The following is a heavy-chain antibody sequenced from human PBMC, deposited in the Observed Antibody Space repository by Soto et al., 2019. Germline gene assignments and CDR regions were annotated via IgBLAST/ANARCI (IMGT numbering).Heavy chain of an antibody. V-gene: IGHV3-23*01. J-gene: IGHJ3*02. CDR1: GFTFSSYA. D-gene: IGHD3-22*01. CDR2: ISGSGGST. CDR3: AKDLSPPYYYDSSGFYAFDI. Sequence: GSLRLSCAASGFTFSSYAMSWVRQAPGKGLEWVSAISGSGGSTYYADSVKGRFTISRDNSKNTLYLQMNSLRAEDTAVYYCAKDLSPPYYYDSSGFYAFDIWGQGTMVTVSS.